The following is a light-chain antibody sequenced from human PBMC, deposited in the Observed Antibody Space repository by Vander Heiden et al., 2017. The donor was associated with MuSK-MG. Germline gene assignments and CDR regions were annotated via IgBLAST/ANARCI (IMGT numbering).Light chain of an antibody. Sequence: AIRMTPSPSSVSASTGDRVTITCRASQGISSYLAWYQQKPGKAPKLLMYAASTLQSGVPSRFSGSGSGTEFTLTISCLQSEDFATYYCQQDDTYPYTFGQGTKVEIK. CDR3: QQDDTYPYT. CDR1: QGISSY. CDR2: AAS. J-gene: IGKJ2*01. V-gene: IGKV1-8*01.